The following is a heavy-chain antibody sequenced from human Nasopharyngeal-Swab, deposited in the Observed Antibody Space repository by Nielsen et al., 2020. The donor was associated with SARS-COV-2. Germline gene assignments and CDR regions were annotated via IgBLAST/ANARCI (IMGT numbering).Heavy chain of an antibody. V-gene: IGHV4-59*01. CDR1: GGSISSYY. CDR2: IHYSGST. D-gene: IGHD6-6*01. Sequence: SETLSLTCTVSGGSISSYYWSWIRQPPGKGLEWIGYIHYSGSTNYNPSLKSRVPISVDTSKNQFSLKLGSVTAADTAVYYCARGERRAARPPGGYFDYWGQGTLVTVSS. CDR3: ARGERRAARPPGGYFDY. J-gene: IGHJ4*02.